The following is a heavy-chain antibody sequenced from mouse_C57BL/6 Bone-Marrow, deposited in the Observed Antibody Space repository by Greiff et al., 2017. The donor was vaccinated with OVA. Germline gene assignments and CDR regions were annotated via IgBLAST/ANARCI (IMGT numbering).Heavy chain of an antibody. D-gene: IGHD5-5*01. Sequence: VQLQQPGAELVKPGASVKLSCKASGYTFTSYWMQWVKQRPGQGLEWIGEIDPSDSYTNYNQKFKGKATLTVDTSSSTAYMQLSSLTSEDSAVYFCARTRGLPWFAYWGQGTLVTVSA. CDR1: GYTFTSYW. V-gene: IGHV1-50*01. J-gene: IGHJ3*01. CDR3: ARTRGLPWFAY. CDR2: IDPSDSYT.